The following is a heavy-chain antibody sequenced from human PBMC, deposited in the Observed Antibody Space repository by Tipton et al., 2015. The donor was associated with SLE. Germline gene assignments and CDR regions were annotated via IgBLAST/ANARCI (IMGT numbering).Heavy chain of an antibody. D-gene: IGHD5/OR15-5a*01. V-gene: IGHV4-39*07. CDR2: INHSGST. Sequence: TLSLTCSVSGGSIYSSRYYWGWIRQPPGKGLEWIGEINHSGSTNYNPSLKSRVTISVDTSKNQFSLKLSSVTAADTAVYYCAGVSRDAFEIWGQGTMVTVSS. J-gene: IGHJ3*02. CDR3: AGVSRDAFEI. CDR1: GGSIYSSRYY.